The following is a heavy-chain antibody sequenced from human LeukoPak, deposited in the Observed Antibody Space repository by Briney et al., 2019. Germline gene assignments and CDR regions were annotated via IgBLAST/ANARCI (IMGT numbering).Heavy chain of an antibody. CDR1: GGSISSNNW. Sequence: SGTLSLTCAVSGGSISSNNWWTWVRQPPGKGLEWIGEIYHSGNTNYNPSLRGRVTISVDKSKNQFSLKLNSVTAADTAVYYCARTNTVTEVFDYWGQGTLVTVSS. D-gene: IGHD4-17*01. J-gene: IGHJ4*02. CDR3: ARTNTVTEVFDY. CDR2: IYHSGNT. V-gene: IGHV4-4*02.